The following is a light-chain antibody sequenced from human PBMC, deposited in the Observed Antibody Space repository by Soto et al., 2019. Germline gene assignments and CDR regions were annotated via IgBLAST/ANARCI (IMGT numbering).Light chain of an antibody. CDR3: ASHAGSSHAWV. Sequence: SALTQPRSVSGSPGQSVTISCTGTSSDVGGYQFVSWYQQYPGKAPKVMIYEVTKRPSGVPDRFSGSKSGNTASLTVSGLQADDEADYYCASHAGSSHAWVFGGGTKLTVL. J-gene: IGLJ3*02. V-gene: IGLV2-11*01. CDR2: EVT. CDR1: SSDVGGYQF.